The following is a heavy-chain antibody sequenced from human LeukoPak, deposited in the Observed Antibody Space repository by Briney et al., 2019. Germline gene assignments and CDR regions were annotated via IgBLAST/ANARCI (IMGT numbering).Heavy chain of an antibody. V-gene: IGHV4-61*02. D-gene: IGHD5-18*01. CDR3: ARIDTAMFIYFDY. Sequence: SETLSLTCTVSGGSISSGSYYWSWIRQPAGKGLEWIGRIYTSGSTNYNPSLKSRVTISVDTSKNQFSLKLSSVTAADTAVYYCARIDTAMFIYFDYWGQGTLVTVSS. J-gene: IGHJ4*02. CDR1: GGSISSGSYY. CDR2: IYTSGST.